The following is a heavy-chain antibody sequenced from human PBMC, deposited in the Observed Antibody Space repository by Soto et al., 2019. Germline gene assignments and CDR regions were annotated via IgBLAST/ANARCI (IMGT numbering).Heavy chain of an antibody. CDR1: GFSLSTSGVG. V-gene: IGHV2-5*01. J-gene: IGHJ4*02. D-gene: IGHD6-13*01. CDR3: AHRRRYSSSWYNFDY. CDR2: IYWNDDK. Sequence: SGPTLVNPTQTLTLTCTFSGFSLSTSGVGVGWIRQPPGKALEWLALIYWNDDKRYSPSLKSRLTITKDTSKNQVVLTMTNMDPVDRATYYCAHRRRYSSSWYNFDYWGQGTLVTVSS.